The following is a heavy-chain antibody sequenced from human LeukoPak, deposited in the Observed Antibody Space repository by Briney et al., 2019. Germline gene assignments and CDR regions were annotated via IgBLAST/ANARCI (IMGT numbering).Heavy chain of an antibody. Sequence: PGGSLRLSCEASGFRFSHYWMHWVRQAPGKGLVWVSRITTDESATVYADSVKGRFTISRDNAKNSLYLQMNSLRAEDTAVYYCANSINRDSSSWYRDFDYWGQGTLVTVSS. V-gene: IGHV3-74*01. J-gene: IGHJ4*02. CDR1: GFRFSHYW. CDR3: ANSINRDSSSWYRDFDY. D-gene: IGHD6-13*01. CDR2: ITTDESAT.